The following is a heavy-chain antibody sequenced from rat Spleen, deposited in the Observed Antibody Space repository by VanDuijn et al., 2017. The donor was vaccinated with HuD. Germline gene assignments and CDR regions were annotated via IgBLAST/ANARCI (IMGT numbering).Heavy chain of an antibody. Sequence: EVQLVESGGDLVQPGKSLKLSCAASGFTFSNYYMAWVRQAPTKGLEWVAFISTGGDNTYYRDSVKGRFTISRDNAKSTLYLQMDSLRSEDTATYYCARHVNSGYGFAYWGQGTLVTVSS. D-gene: IGHD4-3*01. CDR1: GFTFSNYY. CDR3: ARHVNSGYGFAY. CDR2: ISTGGDNT. J-gene: IGHJ3*01. V-gene: IGHV5-25*01.